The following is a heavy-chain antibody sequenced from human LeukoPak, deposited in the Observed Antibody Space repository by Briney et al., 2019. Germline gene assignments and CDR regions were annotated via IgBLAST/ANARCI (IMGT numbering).Heavy chain of an antibody. CDR2: VDPEDGET. V-gene: IGHV1-69-2*01. CDR1: GYTFTDYY. J-gene: IGHJ6*03. CDR3: AMSSNSAGYYYYMDV. Sequence: ASVKVPCKVSGYTFTDYYMHWVQQAPGKGLEWMGLVDPEDGETIYAEKFQGRVTITADTSTDTAYMELSSLRSEDMAVYYCAMSSNSAGYYYYMDVWGKGTTVTVSS. D-gene: IGHD6-25*01.